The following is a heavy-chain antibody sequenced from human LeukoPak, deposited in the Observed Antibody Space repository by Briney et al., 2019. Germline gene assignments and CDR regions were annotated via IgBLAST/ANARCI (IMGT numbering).Heavy chain of an antibody. CDR3: ARAVTSTEGY. CDR1: GFTFSTYW. V-gene: IGHV3-7*03. CDR2: LNEDGSEK. J-gene: IGHJ4*02. Sequence: GGSLRLSCAASGFTFSTYWMTWVRQAPGKGLEWVASLNEDGSEKYYVDSVKGRFTISKDNAQKSLYLEMKSLSAKDTAVYYCARAVTSTEGYWGQGTLVTVSS.